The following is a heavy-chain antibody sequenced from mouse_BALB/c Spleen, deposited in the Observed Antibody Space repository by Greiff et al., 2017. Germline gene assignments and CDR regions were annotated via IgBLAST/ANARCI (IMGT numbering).Heavy chain of an antibody. Sequence: VHVKQSGPELVKPGASVKMSCKASGYTFTSYVMHWVKLKPGQGLEWIGYINPYNDGTKYNEKFKGKATLTSDKSSSTAYMELSSLTSEDSAVYYCARTFTTATSAWFAYWGQGTLVTVSA. CDR1: GYTFTSYV. J-gene: IGHJ3*01. CDR3: ARTFTTATSAWFAY. D-gene: IGHD1-2*01. CDR2: INPYNDGT. V-gene: IGHV1-14*01.